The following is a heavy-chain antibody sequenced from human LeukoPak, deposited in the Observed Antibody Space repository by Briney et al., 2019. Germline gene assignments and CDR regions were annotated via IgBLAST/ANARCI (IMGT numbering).Heavy chain of an antibody. CDR2: IYYGGST. Sequence: SETLSLTCTVSGGSISSSSYYWGWIRQPPGKGLEWIGSIYYGGSTYYNPSLKGRLTISVDTSKNQFSLKLSSVTAADTAVYYCARPSRDRGGVWFDPWGQGTLVTVSS. CDR1: GGSISSSSYY. V-gene: IGHV4-39*01. J-gene: IGHJ5*02. D-gene: IGHD3-16*01. CDR3: ARPSRDRGGVWFDP.